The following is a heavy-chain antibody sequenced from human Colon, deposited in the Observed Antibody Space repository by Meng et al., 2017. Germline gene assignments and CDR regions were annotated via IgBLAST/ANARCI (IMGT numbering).Heavy chain of an antibody. CDR3: ARRIEAVGIRCFDL. D-gene: IGHD6-13*01. V-gene: IGHV3-23*01. CDR2: ISDGGIDT. J-gene: IGHJ2*01. Sequence: EVQLLESGGGLVQPGGSLRLSCAASGFTFSRYAMSWVGQAPGEGLEWVSAISDGGIDTFYADSVKGRFTISRDNSRNALYLQVDSLRVEDTALYYCARRIEAVGIRCFDLWGRGTLVTVSS. CDR1: GFTFSRYA.